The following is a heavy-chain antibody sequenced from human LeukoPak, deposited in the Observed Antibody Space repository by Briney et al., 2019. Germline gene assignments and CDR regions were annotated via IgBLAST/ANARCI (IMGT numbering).Heavy chain of an antibody. Sequence: ASVKVSCKASGYSFISYGISWVRQAPGQGLEWLGWISAYNGNTNYAQKVQGRVTMTTVTSTSTAYMELRSLRSDDTAVYYCARSGPAGGYSYGYGPLDYWGQGTLVTVSS. V-gene: IGHV1-18*01. J-gene: IGHJ4*02. D-gene: IGHD5-18*01. CDR1: GYSFISYG. CDR3: ARSGPAGGYSYGYGPLDY. CDR2: ISAYNGNT.